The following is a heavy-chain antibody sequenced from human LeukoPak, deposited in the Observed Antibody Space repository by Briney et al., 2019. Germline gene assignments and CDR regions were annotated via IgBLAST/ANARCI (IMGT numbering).Heavy chain of an antibody. CDR3: ARKRGIAYYFDY. Sequence: ASVKVSCKASGYTFTGYYMHWVRQAPGQGLEWMGWINPNSGGTNYAQKLQGRVTMTTDTSTSTAYMELRSLRSDDTAVYYCARKRGIAYYFDYWGQGTLVTVSS. D-gene: IGHD6-13*01. V-gene: IGHV1-2*02. CDR2: INPNSGGT. CDR1: GYTFTGYY. J-gene: IGHJ4*02.